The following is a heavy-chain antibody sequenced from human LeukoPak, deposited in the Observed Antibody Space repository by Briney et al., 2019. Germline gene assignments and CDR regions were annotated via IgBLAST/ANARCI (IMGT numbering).Heavy chain of an antibody. J-gene: IGHJ6*02. CDR3: ARETTSNYDFWSGYYTPYYHGMDV. CDR2: IIPIFGTA. Sequence: SVKVSCKASGYTFTINHIHWVRQAPGQGLEWMGGIIPIFGTANYAQKFQGRVTITADESTSTAYMELSSLRSEDTAVYYCARETTSNYDFWSGYYTPYYHGMDVWGQGTTVTVSS. V-gene: IGHV1-69*13. D-gene: IGHD3-3*01. CDR1: GYTFTINH.